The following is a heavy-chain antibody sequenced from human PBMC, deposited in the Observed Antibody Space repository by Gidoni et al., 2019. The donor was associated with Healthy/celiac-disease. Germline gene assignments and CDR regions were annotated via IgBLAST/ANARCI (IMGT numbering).Heavy chain of an antibody. D-gene: IGHD2-2*01. V-gene: IGHV4-59*01. CDR2: IYYSGST. J-gene: IGHJ4*02. CDR3: ARLVSAAALN. CDR1: GGSISSYY. Sequence: QVQLQESGPGLVKPSETLSLTCTVSGGSISSYYWSWIRQPPGKGLEWIGYIYYSGSTNYNPSLKSRVTISVDTSKNQFSLKLSSVTAADTAVYYCARLVSAAALNWGQGTLVTVS.